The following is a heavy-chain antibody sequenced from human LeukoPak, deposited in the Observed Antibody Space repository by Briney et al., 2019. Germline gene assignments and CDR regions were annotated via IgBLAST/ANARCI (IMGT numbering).Heavy chain of an antibody. CDR2: ISYDGSNK. J-gene: IGHJ4*02. Sequence: GGSLRLSCAASGFTFSSYAMHWVRQAPGKGLEWVALISYDGSNKYYADTVKGRFTISRDNSKSTLYLQMSSLRAEDTAVYYCARVADPTFGTMILVDHFDYWGQGTLVTVSS. D-gene: IGHD3-22*01. V-gene: IGHV3-30*04. CDR3: ARVADPTFGTMILVDHFDY. CDR1: GFTFSSYA.